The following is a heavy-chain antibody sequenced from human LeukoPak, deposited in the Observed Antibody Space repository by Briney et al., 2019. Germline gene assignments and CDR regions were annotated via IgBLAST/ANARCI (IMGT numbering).Heavy chain of an antibody. CDR3: ARFCGGDCYLDDY. D-gene: IGHD2-21*02. V-gene: IGHV4-39*07. CDR1: GGSISSYY. J-gene: IGHJ4*02. CDR2: IYYSGST. Sequence: SETLSLTCTVSGGSISSYYWGWIRQPPGKGLEWIGSIYYSGSTYYNPSLKSRVTISVDTSKNQFSLKLSSVTAADTAVYYCARFCGGDCYLDDYWGQGTLVTVSS.